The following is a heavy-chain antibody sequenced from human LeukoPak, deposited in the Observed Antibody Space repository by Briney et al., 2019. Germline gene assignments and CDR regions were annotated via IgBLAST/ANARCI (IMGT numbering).Heavy chain of an antibody. CDR3: ARVGGTYYDFWTGFDY. J-gene: IGHJ4*02. Sequence: GGSLRLSCAASGFTFSDYYMSWIRQAPGKGLEWVSYISSSSYTNYADSVKGRFTISRDNAKNSLYLQMNSLRAEDTAVYYCARVGGTYYDFWTGFDYWGQGTLVTVSS. CDR1: GFTFSDYY. V-gene: IGHV3-11*06. CDR2: ISSSSYT. D-gene: IGHD3-3*01.